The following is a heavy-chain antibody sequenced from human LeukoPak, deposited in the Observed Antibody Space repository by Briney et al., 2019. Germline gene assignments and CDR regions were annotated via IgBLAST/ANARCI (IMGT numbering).Heavy chain of an antibody. CDR3: ARDGEYSSFDY. D-gene: IGHD5-18*01. CDR1: GGSISGYY. V-gene: IGHV4-59*01. CDR2: IYYSGST. Sequence: SETLSLTCTVSGGSISGYYWSWIRQPPGKGLEWIGYIYYSGSTNYNPSLKSRVTISVDTSKNQFSLKLSSVTAADTAVYYCARDGEYSSFDYWGQGTLVTVSS. J-gene: IGHJ4*02.